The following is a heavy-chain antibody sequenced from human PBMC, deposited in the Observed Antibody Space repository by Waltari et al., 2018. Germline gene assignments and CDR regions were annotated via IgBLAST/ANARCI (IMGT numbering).Heavy chain of an antibody. J-gene: IGHJ4*02. CDR2: IKQDGSEK. CDR1: GFTFSSHW. CDR3: VRGAGYVFDY. Sequence: EVQLLESGGVLVQPGGSLRLSCAASGFTFSSHWRNWVRQAPGKGLEWGASIKQDGSEKHDVDTVKGRFNIYRDNAENSLYLEMNSLRGEDTAVYYCVRGAGYVFDYWGQGTLVSVSS. V-gene: IGHV3-7*01. D-gene: IGHD2-15*01.